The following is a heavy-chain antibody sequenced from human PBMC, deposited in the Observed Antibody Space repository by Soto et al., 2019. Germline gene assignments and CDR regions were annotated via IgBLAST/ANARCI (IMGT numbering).Heavy chain of an antibody. CDR1: GGSISSSSYY. Sequence: SETLSLTCTVSGGSISSSSYYWGWIRQPPGKGLEWIGSIYYSGSTYYNPSLKSRVTISVDTSKNQFSPKLSSVTAADTAVYYCARHLKVPQSYYFDYWGQGTLVTVSS. V-gene: IGHV4-39*01. J-gene: IGHJ4*02. CDR3: ARHLKVPQSYYFDY. CDR2: IYYSGST.